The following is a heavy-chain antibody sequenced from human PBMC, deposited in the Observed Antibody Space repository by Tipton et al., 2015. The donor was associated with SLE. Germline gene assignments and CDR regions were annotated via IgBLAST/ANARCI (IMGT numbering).Heavy chain of an antibody. CDR3: AKDFAFSNSWPVDY. J-gene: IGHJ4*02. Sequence: SLRLSCAASGFTFKRFGMHWVRQAPGKGLEWVAVIWNDGSKTYYADSVKGRFTISRDNSKNTLDLQMDSLRTEDTAVYFCAKDFAFSNSWPVDYWGQGTLVTVSS. V-gene: IGHV3-33*06. D-gene: IGHD6-13*01. CDR2: IWNDGSKT. CDR1: GFTFKRFG.